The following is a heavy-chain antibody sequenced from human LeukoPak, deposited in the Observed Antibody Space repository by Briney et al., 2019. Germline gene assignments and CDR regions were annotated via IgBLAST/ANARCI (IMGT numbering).Heavy chain of an antibody. J-gene: IGHJ4*02. CDR3: AKDGVGALDY. D-gene: IGHD2-8*01. CDR1: GFTFSNYG. Sequence: GGSLRLFCAASGFTFSNYGMHWVRQAPGKGLEWVADIWHDGRTKDYGDSVKGRFTISRDNSKNTVYLQMNSLRAEDTAVYYCAKDGVGALDYWGQGTLVTVSS. V-gene: IGHV3-30*02. CDR2: IWHDGRTK.